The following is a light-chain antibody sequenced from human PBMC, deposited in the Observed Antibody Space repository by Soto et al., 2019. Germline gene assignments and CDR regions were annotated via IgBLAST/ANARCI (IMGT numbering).Light chain of an antibody. J-gene: IGLJ1*01. V-gene: IGLV2-11*01. CDR1: RSDVGSYNR. CDR3: CSYAGTYTSL. Sequence: QSALTQPRSVSGSPGQSVTISCTGTRSDVGSYNRVSWYQQPPGKAPKLMIYDVSQRPSGVPDRFSGSKSDNTASLTISGLQAEDEADYYCCSYAGTYTSLFGTGTKVTVL. CDR2: DVS.